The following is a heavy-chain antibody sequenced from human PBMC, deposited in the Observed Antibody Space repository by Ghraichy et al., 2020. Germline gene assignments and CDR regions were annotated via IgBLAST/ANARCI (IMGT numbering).Heavy chain of an antibody. CDR3: ARGPRSALVYSYGSAFDI. CDR1: GFTFSSYW. D-gene: IGHD5-18*01. Sequence: LSLTCAASGFTFSSYWMSWVRQAPGKGLEWVANIKQDGSEKFYVDSVKGRFTISRDNAKNSLYLQMNSLRAEDTAVYYCARGPRSALVYSYGSAFDIWGQGTMVTVSS. J-gene: IGHJ3*02. CDR2: IKQDGSEK. V-gene: IGHV3-7*03.